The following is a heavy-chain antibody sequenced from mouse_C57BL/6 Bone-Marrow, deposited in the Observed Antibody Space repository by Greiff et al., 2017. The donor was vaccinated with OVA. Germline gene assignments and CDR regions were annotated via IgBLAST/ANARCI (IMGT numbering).Heavy chain of an antibody. Sequence: QVQLQQPGAELVKPGASVKMSCKASGYTFTSYWITWVKQRPGQGLEWIGDIYPGSGSTNYNEKFKSKATLTVDTSSSTAYMQLSSLTSEDSAVYYCARRGDDKDAMDYWGQGTSVTVSS. CDR3: ARRGDDKDAMDY. J-gene: IGHJ4*01. CDR2: IYPGSGST. D-gene: IGHD3-3*01. V-gene: IGHV1-55*01. CDR1: GYTFTSYW.